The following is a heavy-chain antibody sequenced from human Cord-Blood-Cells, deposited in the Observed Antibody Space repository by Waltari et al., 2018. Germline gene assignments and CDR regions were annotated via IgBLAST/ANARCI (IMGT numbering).Heavy chain of an antibody. D-gene: IGHD3-10*01. CDR2: IYYSGST. J-gene: IGHJ4*02. CDR1: GGSIRSSSYY. CDR3: ARRDITMVRGVIDY. Sequence: QLQLQESGPGLVKPSETLSPNCTVSGGSIRSSSYYWGWLRKPPGKGRAWIGSIYYSGSTYYNPSLKSRVTISVDTSKNQFSLKLSSVTAADTAVYYCARRDITMVRGVIDYWGQGTLVTVSS. V-gene: IGHV4-39*01.